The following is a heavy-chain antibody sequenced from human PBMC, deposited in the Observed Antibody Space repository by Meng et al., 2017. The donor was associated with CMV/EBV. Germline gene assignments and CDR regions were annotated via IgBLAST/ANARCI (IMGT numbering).Heavy chain of an antibody. D-gene: IGHD5-12*01. J-gene: IGHJ4*02. CDR3: ANRYSGYGDVWYFDY. V-gene: IGHV3-30*02. CDR1: GFTLSSYG. Sequence: GGSLRLSCTMSGFTLSSYGMHWVRQAPGKGLEWVAFIRDDGSNTYHADSVKGRFTISRDNSKNTLYLQMNSLRTEDTAVYYCANRYSGYGDVWYFDYWGQGTLVTVSS. CDR2: IRDDGSNT.